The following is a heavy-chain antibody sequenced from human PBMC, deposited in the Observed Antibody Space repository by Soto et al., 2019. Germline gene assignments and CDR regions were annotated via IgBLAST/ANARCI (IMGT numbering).Heavy chain of an antibody. D-gene: IGHD5-12*01. CDR2: IYDTGSV. Sequence: SETLSLTCTVSGGSIRDYYWSWVRQPAGKGLEWIGRIYDTGSVNYTPSLKSRVTMSVDTSQNQLSLKLSPVTAADTAVYYCARVQRYSGSYRWFDPWGQGTLVTVSS. V-gene: IGHV4-4*07. J-gene: IGHJ5*02. CDR1: GGSIRDYY. CDR3: ARVQRYSGSYRWFDP.